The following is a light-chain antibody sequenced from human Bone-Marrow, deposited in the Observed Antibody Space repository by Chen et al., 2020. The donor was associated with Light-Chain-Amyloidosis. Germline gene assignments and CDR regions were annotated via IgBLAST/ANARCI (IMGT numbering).Light chain of an antibody. CDR2: DVR. Sequence: QSALTQPASVPGSPGQSFTISCTGTSGDVGGYNYVSWYQQHPGKAPKLMIYDVRNRPSGVSNRFSGSKSGNTASLTISGLQAEDEADYYCSSYTSSSTLEVFGGGTKLTVL. J-gene: IGLJ2*01. CDR1: SGDVGGYNY. V-gene: IGLV2-14*03. CDR3: SSYTSSSTLEV.